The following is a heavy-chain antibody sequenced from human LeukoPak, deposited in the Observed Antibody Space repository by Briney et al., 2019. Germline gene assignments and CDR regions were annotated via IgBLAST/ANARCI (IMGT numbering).Heavy chain of an antibody. D-gene: IGHD6-13*01. J-gene: IGHJ5*02. CDR2: IYYSGST. Sequence: SETLSLTCTVSGGSISSFYWSWIRQPPGKGLEWIGFIYYSGSTNYNPSLKSRVTISVDTSKNQFFLNLRSVTAADTAVYYCARVPRIEAGATGDWFDPWGQGTVVTVSS. CDR1: GGSISSFY. CDR3: ARVPRIEAGATGDWFDP. V-gene: IGHV4-59*01.